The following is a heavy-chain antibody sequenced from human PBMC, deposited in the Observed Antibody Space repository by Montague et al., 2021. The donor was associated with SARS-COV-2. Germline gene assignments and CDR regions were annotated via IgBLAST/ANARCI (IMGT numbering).Heavy chain of an antibody. J-gene: IGHJ6*02. Sequence: SETLSLTCAVHGGSFSTYSWNWIRQPAGKGLEWIGEIHHGGSTNYNPSLKSRVTISADTSKNQFSLKLTSVAAADTAVYYCARLGDGVVPSPILGVGPYYSYYCMDVWGQGTTVTVSS. CDR2: IHHGGST. CDR3: ARLGDGVVPSPILGVGPYYSYYCMDV. V-gene: IGHV4-34*01. CDR1: GGSFSTYS. D-gene: IGHD3-10*01.